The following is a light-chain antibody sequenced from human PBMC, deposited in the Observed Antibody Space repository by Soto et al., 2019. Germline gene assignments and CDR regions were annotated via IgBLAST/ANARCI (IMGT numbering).Light chain of an antibody. CDR1: QSIATW. J-gene: IGKJ1*01. CDR2: DAS. Sequence: DIQMTHYPSTLSASVGDRVTITCRASQSIATWLAWYQRKPGQAPKLLIFDASTLESGVPSRFSGSGSGTEIPLTITSLAPDDFATYDCQQYNSSSWNFSPGTTVE. V-gene: IGKV1-5*01. CDR3: QQYNSSSWN.